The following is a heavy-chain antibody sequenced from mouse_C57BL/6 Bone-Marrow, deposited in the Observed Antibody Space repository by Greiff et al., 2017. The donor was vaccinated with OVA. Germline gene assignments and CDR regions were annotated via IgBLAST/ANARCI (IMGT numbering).Heavy chain of an antibody. CDR1: GYAFSSSW. D-gene: IGHD2-3*01. J-gene: IGHJ2*01. Sequence: QVQLQQSGPELVKPGASVKISCKASGYAFSSSWMNWVKQRPGKGLEWIGRIYPGDGDTNYNGKFKGKATLTADKSSSTAYMQLSSLTSEDAAVYVCARHEDGYYASYFDCGGQGNTLTVSS. CDR2: IYPGDGDT. CDR3: ARHEDGYYASYFDC. V-gene: IGHV1-82*01.